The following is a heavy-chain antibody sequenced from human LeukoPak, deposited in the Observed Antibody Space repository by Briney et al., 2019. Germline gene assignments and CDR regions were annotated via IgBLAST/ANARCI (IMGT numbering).Heavy chain of an antibody. Sequence: QPGGSLRLSCIASGFTFNSYSMNWVRQAPGKGLEWVSYVSSSRSTIYYSDSVKGRFTISRDNAKNSLYLQMNSLRAEDTAVYYCARVFSLSAQYYDILTGRDRVFDYWGQGTLVTVSS. CDR3: ARVFSLSAQYYDILTGRDRVFDY. CDR1: GFTFNSYS. V-gene: IGHV3-48*01. J-gene: IGHJ4*02. CDR2: VSSSRSTI. D-gene: IGHD3-9*01.